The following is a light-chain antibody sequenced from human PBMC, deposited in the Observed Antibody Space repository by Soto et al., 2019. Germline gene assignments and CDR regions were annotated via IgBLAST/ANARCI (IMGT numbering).Light chain of an antibody. Sequence: EIVLTQSPATLSLSPGDRATLSCRASQSVSTYLAWYQQKPGQAPRLLIYDASNRATGIPARFSGSGSGTDFTLTSSSLEPEDFAVYHCQQRSNWPSITFGQGTRLEIK. CDR3: QQRSNWPSIT. CDR2: DAS. CDR1: QSVSTY. J-gene: IGKJ5*01. V-gene: IGKV3-11*01.